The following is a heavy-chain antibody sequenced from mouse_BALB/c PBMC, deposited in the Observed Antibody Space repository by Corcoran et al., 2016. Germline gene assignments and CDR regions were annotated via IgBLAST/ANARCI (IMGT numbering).Heavy chain of an antibody. CDR1: GYSFTGYT. V-gene: IGHV1-18*01. CDR2: INPYNGGT. CDR3: ARGSYFDV. J-gene: IGHJ1*01. Sequence: EVQLQQSGPELVKPGASMKISCKASGYSFTGYTMNWVKQSHGKNREWIGLINPYNGGTSYNQKFKGKATLTVDKSYSTAYMELLSLTSEDSAVYYCARGSYFDVWGAGTTVTVSS.